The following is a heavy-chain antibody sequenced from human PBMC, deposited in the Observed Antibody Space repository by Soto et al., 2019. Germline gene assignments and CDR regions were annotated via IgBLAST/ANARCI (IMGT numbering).Heavy chain of an antibody. CDR3: ARDPGPHYYDSSGYSDAFDI. J-gene: IGHJ3*02. D-gene: IGHD3-22*01. V-gene: IGHV4-4*02. CDR2: IYHSGST. Sequence: SETLSLTCAVSGGSISSSNWWSWVRQPPGKGLEWIGEIYHSGSTNYNPSLKSRVTISVDKSKNQFSLKLSSVTAADTAVYYCARDPGPHYYDSSGYSDAFDIWGQGTMVTVSS. CDR1: GGSISSSNW.